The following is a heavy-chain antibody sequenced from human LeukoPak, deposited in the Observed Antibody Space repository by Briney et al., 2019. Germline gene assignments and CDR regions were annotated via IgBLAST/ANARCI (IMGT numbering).Heavy chain of an antibody. J-gene: IGHJ6*02. CDR2: IWYDGSNK. V-gene: IGHV3-33*08. Sequence: TGGSLRLSCAASGFTFSSYGMHWVRQAPGKGLEWVAVIWYDGSNKYYADSVKGRFTISRDNSKNTLYLQMNSLRAEDTAVYYCARPDCSSTSCYEYYYYYYGMDVWGQGTTVTVSS. D-gene: IGHD2-2*01. CDR1: GFTFSSYG. CDR3: ARPDCSSTSCYEYYYYYYGMDV.